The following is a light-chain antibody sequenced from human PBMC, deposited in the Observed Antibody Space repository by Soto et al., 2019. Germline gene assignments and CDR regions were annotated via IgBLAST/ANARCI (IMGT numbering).Light chain of an antibody. CDR1: PSVTNF. CDR2: GAF. CDR3: QQRNVWPPVT. J-gene: IGKJ5*01. Sequence: LSQSAATLSLSTGERATLSCRASPSVTNFLAWYQQKPGQAPRLLIYGAFNRATGIPARFSGSGSGTDFTLTISSLEPEDSAVYYCQQRNVWPPVTFGQGTRLAIK. V-gene: IGKV3-11*01.